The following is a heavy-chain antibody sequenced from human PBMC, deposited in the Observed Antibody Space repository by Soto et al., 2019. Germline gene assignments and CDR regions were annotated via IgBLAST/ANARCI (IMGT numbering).Heavy chain of an antibody. Sequence: SETLSLTCTVSGGSISSYYWSWIRQPPGKGLEWIGYIYYSGSTNYNPSLKSRVTISVATSKNQFSLKLSSVTAADTAVYYCARELFGCGVWFAPGGEGTLVTVS. J-gene: IGHJ5*02. V-gene: IGHV4-59*01. D-gene: IGHD3-10*01. CDR2: IYYSGST. CDR1: GGSISSYY. CDR3: ARELFGCGVWFAP.